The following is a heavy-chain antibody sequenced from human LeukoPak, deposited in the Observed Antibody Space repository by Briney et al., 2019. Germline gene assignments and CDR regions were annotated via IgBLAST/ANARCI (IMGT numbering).Heavy chain of an antibody. V-gene: IGHV4-59*01. CDR3: ARTPYCGGDCYGYFDY. D-gene: IGHD2-21*02. CDR1: GGSISSYY. CDR2: IYYSGST. Sequence: SETLSLTCTVSGGSISSYYWSWIRQPPGKGLEWIGYIYYSGSTNYNPSLKSRVTISVDTSKNQFSLELSSVTAADTAVYYCARTPYCGGDCYGYFDYWGQGTLVTVSS. J-gene: IGHJ4*02.